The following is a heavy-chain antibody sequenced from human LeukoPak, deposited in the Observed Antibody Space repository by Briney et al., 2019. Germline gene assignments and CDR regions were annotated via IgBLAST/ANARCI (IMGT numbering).Heavy chain of an antibody. CDR1: GFTFSDYY. V-gene: IGHV3-11*01. J-gene: IGHJ4*02. CDR3: ARRSGYYDSSGYLIDY. Sequence: GGSLRLSCAASGFTFSDYYVSWIRQAPGKGLEWVSYISSSGSTIYYADSVKGRFTISRDNAKNSLYLQMNSLRAEDTAVYYCARRSGYYDSSGYLIDYWGQGTLVTVSS. D-gene: IGHD3-22*01. CDR2: ISSSGSTI.